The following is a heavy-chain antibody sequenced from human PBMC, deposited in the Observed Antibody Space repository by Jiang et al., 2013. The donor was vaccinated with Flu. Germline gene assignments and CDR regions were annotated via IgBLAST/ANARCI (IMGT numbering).Heavy chain of an antibody. CDR1: GFSLSTSGMR. D-gene: IGHD5-18*01. Sequence: KPTQTLTLTCTFSGFSLSTSGMRVNWIRQPPGKALEWLARIDWDDDKFYSTSLKTRLTISKDTSKNQVVLTMTNMDPVDTATYYCARIASCGSDGMDVWGQGTTVTVSS. V-gene: IGHV2-70*04. J-gene: IGHJ6*02. CDR3: ARIASCGSDGMDV. CDR2: IDWDDDK.